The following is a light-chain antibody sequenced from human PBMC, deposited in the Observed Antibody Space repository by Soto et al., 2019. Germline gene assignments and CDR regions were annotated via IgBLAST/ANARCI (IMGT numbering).Light chain of an antibody. CDR2: TNN. CDR1: SSNIGSHL. J-gene: IGLJ3*02. CDR3: ATWDASLQSWV. V-gene: IGLV1-44*01. Sequence: QSVLTQPPSVSGTPGQRVTISCSGSSSNIGSHLVNWYQQVPGTAPRLLIYTNNQRPSGGPDQLSDSKSGTSASLAISGLQSEDEAHYYCATWDASLQSWVFGGGTKVTVL.